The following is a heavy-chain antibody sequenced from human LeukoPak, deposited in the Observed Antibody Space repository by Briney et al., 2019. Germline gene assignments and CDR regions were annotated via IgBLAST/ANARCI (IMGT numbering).Heavy chain of an antibody. Sequence: SETLSLTCTVSGGSISSSSYYWGWIRQPPGKGLEWIGSIYYSGGTYYNPSLKSRVTISVDTSKNQFSLKLSSVTAADTAVYYCARVKFYGYYYYYMDVWGKGTTFTASS. D-gene: IGHD4-17*01. CDR2: IYYSGGT. V-gene: IGHV4-39*01. CDR1: GGSISSSSYY. J-gene: IGHJ6*03. CDR3: ARVKFYGYYYYYMDV.